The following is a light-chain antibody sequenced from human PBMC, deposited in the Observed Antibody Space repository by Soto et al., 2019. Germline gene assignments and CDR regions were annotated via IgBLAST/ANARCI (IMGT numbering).Light chain of an antibody. Sequence: DIVMTQSPLSLPVTPGEPASISCRSSQSLLHSNGYNYLDWYLQKPGQSPQLLIYLGSNRASGVPDRFSGSGSGTDFTLKISRVEAEDVGVDYFMQALQTPRTFGQGTKVEIK. J-gene: IGKJ1*01. CDR1: QSLLHSNGYNY. V-gene: IGKV2-28*01. CDR2: LGS. CDR3: MQALQTPRT.